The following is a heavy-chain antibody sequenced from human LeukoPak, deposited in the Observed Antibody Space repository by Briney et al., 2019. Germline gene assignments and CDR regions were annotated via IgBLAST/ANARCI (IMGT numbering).Heavy chain of an antibody. CDR3: ARAGYYYYYGMDV. CDR1: GGSISSYY. V-gene: IGHV4-59*08. Sequence: SETLSLTCTVSGGSISSYYWSWIRQPPGKGLEWIGYIYYSGSTNYNPSLKSRVTISVDTSKNQFSLKLSSVTAADTAVYYCARAGYYYYYGMDVWGQGTTVTVSS. J-gene: IGHJ6*02. D-gene: IGHD1-14*01. CDR2: IYYSGST.